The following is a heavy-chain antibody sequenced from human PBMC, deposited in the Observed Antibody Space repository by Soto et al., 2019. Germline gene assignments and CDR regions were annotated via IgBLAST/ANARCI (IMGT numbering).Heavy chain of an antibody. CDR2: IIPIFGTT. Sequence: QVQLVQSGAEVKKPGSSVKVSCKAYGGTFSSSAISWVRQAPGQGLEWMGGIIPIFGTTNSAQKFQGRVTITADKSTSTAYMELTSLRSEDTAVYYCARGIVIVPAANFYFYHMDVWGQGTTVTVSS. D-gene: IGHD2-2*01. CDR3: ARGIVIVPAANFYFYHMDV. CDR1: GGTFSSSA. J-gene: IGHJ6*02. V-gene: IGHV1-69*06.